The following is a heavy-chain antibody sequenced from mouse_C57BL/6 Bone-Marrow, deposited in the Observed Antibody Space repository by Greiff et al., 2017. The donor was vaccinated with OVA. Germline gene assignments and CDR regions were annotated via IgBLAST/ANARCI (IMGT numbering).Heavy chain of an antibody. CDR2: IYPRSGNT. CDR3: ARKSLLLRYYFDY. D-gene: IGHD1-1*01. J-gene: IGHJ2*01. CDR1: GYTFTSYG. V-gene: IGHV1-81*01. Sequence: QVQLKASGAELARPGASVKLSCKASGYTFTSYGISWVKQRTGQGLEWIGEIYPRSGNTYYNEKFKGKATLTADKSSSTAYMELRSLTSEDSAVYFCARKSLLLRYYFDYWGQGTTLTVSS.